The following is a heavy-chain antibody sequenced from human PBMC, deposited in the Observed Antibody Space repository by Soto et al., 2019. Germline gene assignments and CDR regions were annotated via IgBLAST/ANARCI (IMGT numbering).Heavy chain of an antibody. CDR2: IYYRGTT. CDR1: GGSISSSSYY. D-gene: IGHD3-16*02. CDR3: ARSSPLSRSYLDY. V-gene: IGHV4-39*02. J-gene: IGHJ4*02. Sequence: PSETLSLTCTVSGGSISSSSYYWGWIRQPPGKGLEWIGSIYYRGTTYYDPSLASRVSISVDTSKNHFSLKLTSVTAADTAVYYCARSSPLSRSYLDYWGQGALVTVSS.